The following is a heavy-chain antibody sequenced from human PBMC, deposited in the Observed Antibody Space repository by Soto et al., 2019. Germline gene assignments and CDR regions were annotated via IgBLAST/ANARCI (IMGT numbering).Heavy chain of an antibody. J-gene: IGHJ3*01. V-gene: IGHV3-7*01. CDR1: GFTFSSSW. CDR3: ARNSLLASAV. D-gene: IGHD6-13*01. Sequence: EVQLVESGGGLVQPGGSLRLSCVASGFTFSSSWMSWVRQAPGKGLEWVANIKQDGSDKYYVGSVEGRFTISRDNAKKPLQPGMNRLRTEGTGVYYCARNSLLASAVWGQGKMVIVSS. CDR2: IKQDGSDK.